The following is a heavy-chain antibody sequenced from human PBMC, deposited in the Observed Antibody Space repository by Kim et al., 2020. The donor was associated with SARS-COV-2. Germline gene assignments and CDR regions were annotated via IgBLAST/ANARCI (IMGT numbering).Heavy chain of an antibody. Sequence: YSPSVQGQVTISADKSITTAYLHWSSLKASDTAIYYCARGYNGNYDAFDIWGQGTMVTVSS. J-gene: IGHJ3*02. D-gene: IGHD1-26*01. CDR3: ARGYNGNYDAFDI. V-gene: IGHV5-51*01.